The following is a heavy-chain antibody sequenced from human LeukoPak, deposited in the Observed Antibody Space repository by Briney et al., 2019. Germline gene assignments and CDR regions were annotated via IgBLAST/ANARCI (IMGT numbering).Heavy chain of an antibody. CDR1: GFTFSSYA. J-gene: IGHJ4*02. Sequence: GGSLRLSCAASGFTFSSYAMSWVRQAPGKGLEWVSAISGSGGSTYYADSVKGRFTISRDNSKNTLYLQMNSLRAEDTAVYYCARQMTPHGNFDYWGQGTLVTVSS. CDR2: ISGSGGST. V-gene: IGHV3-23*01. CDR3: ARQMTPHGNFDY. D-gene: IGHD1-26*01.